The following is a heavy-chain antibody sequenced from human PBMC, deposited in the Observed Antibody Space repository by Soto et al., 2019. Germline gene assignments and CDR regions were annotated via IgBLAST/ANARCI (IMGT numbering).Heavy chain of an antibody. D-gene: IGHD4-4*01. CDR1: GGSISSSPYY. J-gene: IGHJ5*02. Sequence: SETLSLTCIVSGGSISSSPYYWAWIRQPPGKALEWIGSVYYSGTTYRNPSLKSRATLSVDRSKNQFSLQLSSVTAADTAVYYCAHIRDYNNYGWFDPWGPGSLVTVSS. CDR3: AHIRDYNNYGWFDP. V-gene: IGHV4-39*01. CDR2: VYYSGTT.